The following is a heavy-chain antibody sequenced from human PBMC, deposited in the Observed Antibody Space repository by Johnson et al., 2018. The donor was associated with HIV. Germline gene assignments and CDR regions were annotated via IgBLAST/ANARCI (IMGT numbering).Heavy chain of an antibody. Sequence: QVQVVESGGGVVQPGRSLRLSCVVSGFSFSGFAMHWVRQAPGKGLDWMAVISYDGPNKYYADSVKGRFTISRDNAKNSLYLQMNSLRAEDSAVYYCARDRGSTTIFGVVITRSDAFDIWGQGTMVTVSS. V-gene: IGHV3-30-3*01. J-gene: IGHJ3*02. CDR1: GFSFSGFA. CDR2: ISYDGPNK. CDR3: ARDRGSTTIFGVVITRSDAFDI. D-gene: IGHD3-3*01.